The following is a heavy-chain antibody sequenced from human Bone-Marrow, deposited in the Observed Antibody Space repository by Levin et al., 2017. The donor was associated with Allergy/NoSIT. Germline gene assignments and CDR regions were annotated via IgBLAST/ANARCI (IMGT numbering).Heavy chain of an antibody. D-gene: IGHD5-18*01. CDR1: NGSISHEDYY. J-gene: IGHJ4*02. CDR3: ASQETATFDLDN. Sequence: SQTLSLTCTVSNGSISHEDYYWSWIRQSPGTGLEWLGYIYYTGSSYNNPSLKSRLAISIDISKNQFSLKLTSVTAADTAVYYCASQETATFDLDNWGQGTPVTVSS. CDR2: IYYTGSS. V-gene: IGHV4-30-4*01.